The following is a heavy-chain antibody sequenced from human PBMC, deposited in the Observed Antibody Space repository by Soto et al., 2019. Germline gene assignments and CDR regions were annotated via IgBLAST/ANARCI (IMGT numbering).Heavy chain of an antibody. CDR1: GYTFTSYG. D-gene: IGHD3-3*01. CDR2: ISAYNGNT. CDR3: ARDPATFGVVPYFDY. J-gene: IGHJ4*02. Sequence: ASVKVSCKASGYTFTSYGISWVRQAPGQGLEWMGWISAYNGNTNYAQKLQGRVTMTTDTSTSTAYMELRSLRSGDTAVYYCARDPATFGVVPYFDYWGQGTLVTVTS. V-gene: IGHV1-18*01.